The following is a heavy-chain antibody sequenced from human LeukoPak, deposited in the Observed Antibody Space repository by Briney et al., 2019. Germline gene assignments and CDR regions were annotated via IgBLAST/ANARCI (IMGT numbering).Heavy chain of an antibody. J-gene: IGHJ3*02. CDR1: GGSITGHY. V-gene: IGHV4-59*08. CDR2: TSYSRTT. CDR3: AKLGHSDGWYLGAFDI. Sequence: PSETLSHTCTVSGGSITGHYWNWIRQTPGMRLQWIGYTSYSRTTIYNSYFKGRATMSIDTSKNQLYLNLTSVTATDTAVYYCAKLGHSDGWYLGAFDIRGQGTAVIVSS. D-gene: IGHD6-19*01.